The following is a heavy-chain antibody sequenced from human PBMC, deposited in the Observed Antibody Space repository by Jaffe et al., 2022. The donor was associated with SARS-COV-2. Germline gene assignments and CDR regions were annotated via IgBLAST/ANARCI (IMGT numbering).Heavy chain of an antibody. CDR1: GTSFSA. D-gene: IGHD3-10*01. CDR3: FVPPVGGGY. V-gene: IGHV7-4-1*02. J-gene: IGHJ4*02. Sequence: QVQVVQSASELKEPGASVKISCKVSGTSFSALNWVRQAPGQGREWMGWINRNTGKPMYAQGFTGRFVFSLDTSVNTAYLQISSLKPEDTAVYYCFVPPVGGGYWGQGTLVSVSS. CDR2: INRNTGKP.